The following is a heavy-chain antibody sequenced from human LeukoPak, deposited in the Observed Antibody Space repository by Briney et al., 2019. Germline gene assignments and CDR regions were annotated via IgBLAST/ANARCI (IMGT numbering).Heavy chain of an antibody. CDR2: INPSGGST. CDR1: GYTFTSYY. V-gene: IGHV1-46*01. CDR3: ARGPHNPPYGGRYFDL. J-gene: IGHJ2*01. D-gene: IGHD4-17*01. Sequence: ASVKVSCKASGYTFTSYYMHWVRQAPGQGLELMGVINPSGGSTSYAQKFQGRATMTRDTSTSTVYMELSSLRSEDTAVYYCARGPHNPPYGGRYFDLWGRGTLVTVSS.